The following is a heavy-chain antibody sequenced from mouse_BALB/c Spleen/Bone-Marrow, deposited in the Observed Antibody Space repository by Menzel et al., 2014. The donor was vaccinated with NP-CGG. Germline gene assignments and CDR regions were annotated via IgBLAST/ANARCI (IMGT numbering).Heavy chain of an antibody. CDR3: ARGFGY. CDR1: GYTFTNYW. V-gene: IGHV1S81*02. CDR2: INPSNGRT. J-gene: IGHJ2*01. Sequence: VHLQQSGAELVKPGASVKLSCKASGYTFTNYWMHWVKQRPGQGLEWIGEINPSNGRTNYNEKFKSKATLTVDKSSSTAYMQLSSLTSEDSAVYYCARGFGYWGQGTTLTVSS.